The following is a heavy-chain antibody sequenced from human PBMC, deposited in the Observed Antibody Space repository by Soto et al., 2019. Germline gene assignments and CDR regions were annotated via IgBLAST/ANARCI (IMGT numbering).Heavy chain of an antibody. D-gene: IGHD3-10*01. CDR2: IWFDGSNK. Sequence: ESGGGVVQPGTSLRLSCAASGFTFTNYGMQWVRQAPGKGLEWVAVIWFDGSNKYYADSVKGRFIISRDNSKNTLYLEMNSLRAEDTAVYYCARDHTYGSGTSYGHNWFDPWGQGTLVTVSS. CDR3: ARDHTYGSGTSYGHNWFDP. J-gene: IGHJ5*02. V-gene: IGHV3-33*01. CDR1: GFTFTNYG.